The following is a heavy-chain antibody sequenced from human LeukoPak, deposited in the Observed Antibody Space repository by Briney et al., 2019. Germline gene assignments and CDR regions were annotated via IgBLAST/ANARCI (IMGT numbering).Heavy chain of an antibody. V-gene: IGHV4-38-2*02. CDR3: ARAESFYDSSEY. CDR1: GYSISSGYY. CDR2: IHYSGST. Sequence: SKTLSLTCTVSGYSISSGYYWGWIRQPPGKGLEWIGIIHYSGSTHYNPSLKSRVTISVDTSKNQFSLKLSSVTAADTAVYYCARAESFYDSSEYWGQGTLVTVSS. D-gene: IGHD3-22*01. J-gene: IGHJ4*02.